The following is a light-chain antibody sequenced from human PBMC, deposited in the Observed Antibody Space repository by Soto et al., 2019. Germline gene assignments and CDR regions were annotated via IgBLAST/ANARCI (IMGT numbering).Light chain of an antibody. CDR2: SAS. CDR1: QSVNSSY. CDR3: HWYGISPPKYT. V-gene: IGKV3-20*01. J-gene: IGKJ2*01. Sequence: EVVLTQSPATLSLSPGERATLSCRASQSVNSSYLAWYQQKPGQAPRLLIYSASSRATDTPIRFSGSGSGTDFTLTISRLRPEDFQLYYCHWYGISPPKYTFGQGTKLEIK.